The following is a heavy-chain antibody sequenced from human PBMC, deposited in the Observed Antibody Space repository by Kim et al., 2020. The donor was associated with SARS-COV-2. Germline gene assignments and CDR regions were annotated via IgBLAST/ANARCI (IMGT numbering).Heavy chain of an antibody. J-gene: IGHJ4*02. CDR3: ARGWLQNSFDY. D-gene: IGHD5-12*01. CDR1: GFSFSLFS. Sequence: GGSLRLSCAASGFSFSLFSMDWVRQAPGKGLEWVAYISSGGDTIHYSDSANGRFTISRDNARNSVSMQMNNLRDEDTAVYYCARGWLQNSFDYWVQGTPV. CDR2: ISSGGDTI. V-gene: IGHV3-48*02.